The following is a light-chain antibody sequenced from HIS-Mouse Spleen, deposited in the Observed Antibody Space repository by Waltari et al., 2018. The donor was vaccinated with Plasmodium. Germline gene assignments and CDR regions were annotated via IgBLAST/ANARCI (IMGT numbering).Light chain of an antibody. CDR3: CSYAGSSTYV. CDR1: SSDVGSYNL. Sequence: QSALTQPASVSGSPGQSITISCTGTSSDVGSYNLVSWYQHHPGKAPNLMIYEVSKRPSGVSNRFSGSKSGNTASLTISGLQAEDEADYYCCSYAGSSTYVFGTGTKVTVL. CDR2: EVS. J-gene: IGLJ1*01. V-gene: IGLV2-23*02.